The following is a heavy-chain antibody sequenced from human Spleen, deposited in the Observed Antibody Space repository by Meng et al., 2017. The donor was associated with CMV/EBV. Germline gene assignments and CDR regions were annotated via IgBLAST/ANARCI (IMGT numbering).Heavy chain of an antibody. CDR1: GFTFSNYW. CDR3: AKDLRYELLQGDAFDS. Sequence: GGSLRLSCAASGFTFSNYWMHWVRQAPGKGLVWVSHINTDGSDTNYADSVKGRFTISRDNAKDTLYLQMDSLRIDDTSVYYCAKDLRYELLQGDAFDSWGQGTVVTVSS. CDR2: INTDGSDT. J-gene: IGHJ3*02. V-gene: IGHV3-74*01. D-gene: IGHD1-26*01.